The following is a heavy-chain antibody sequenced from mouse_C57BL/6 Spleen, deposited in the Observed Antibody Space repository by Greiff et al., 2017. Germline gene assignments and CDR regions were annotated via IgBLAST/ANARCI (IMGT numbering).Heavy chain of an antibody. D-gene: IGHD2-5*01. CDR3: ARSGLYYSNYGYAMDY. J-gene: IGHJ4*01. CDR2: INPNNGGT. CDR1: GYTFTDYY. Sequence: EVQLQQSGPELVKPGASVKISCKASGYTFTDYYMNWVKQSHGKSLEWIGDINPNNGGTSYNQKFKGKATLTVDKSSSTAYMELRSLTSEDSAVYYCARSGLYYSNYGYAMDYWGQGTSVTVSS. V-gene: IGHV1-26*01.